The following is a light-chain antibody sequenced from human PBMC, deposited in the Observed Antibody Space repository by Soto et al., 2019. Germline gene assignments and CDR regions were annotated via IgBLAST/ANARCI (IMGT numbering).Light chain of an antibody. Sequence: QSALTQPASVSGSPEQTITISCTGTSSNVGGYNYVSWYQQSPGKAPKLMIYDISNRPSGVANRFSGSKSGNTASLTIAGLHAEDEGYYCCCSYTSTSAHVLFGGGTKLTVL. J-gene: IGLJ2*01. V-gene: IGLV2-14*01. CDR2: DIS. CDR1: SSNVGGYNY. CDR3: CSYTSTSAHVL.